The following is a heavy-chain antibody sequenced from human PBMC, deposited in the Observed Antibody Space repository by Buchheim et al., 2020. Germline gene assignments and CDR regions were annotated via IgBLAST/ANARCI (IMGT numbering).Heavy chain of an antibody. CDR2: ISGSGGST. V-gene: IGHV3-23*01. Sequence: EVQLLESGGGLVQPGGSLRLSCAASGFTFSSYAMSWVRQAPGKGLEWVSAISGSGGSTYYADSVKGRFTISRANSKNTLYLQMNRLRAEDTAVYYCAKDGCGGDCYSSGLDPWGQGTL. J-gene: IGHJ5*02. CDR1: GFTFSSYA. CDR3: AKDGCGGDCYSSGLDP. D-gene: IGHD2-21*02.